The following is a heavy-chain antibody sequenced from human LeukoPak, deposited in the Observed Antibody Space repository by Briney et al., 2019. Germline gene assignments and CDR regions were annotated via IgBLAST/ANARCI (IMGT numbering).Heavy chain of an antibody. V-gene: IGHV1-2*02. D-gene: IGHD3-3*01. Sequence: ASVKVSCKASGYTFTGYYMHWVRQAPGQGLEWMGWINPNSGGTNYAQKFQGRVTMTGDTSISTAYMELSRLRSDDTAVYYCARVNDDFWSGYSVNWFDPWGQGTLVTVSS. CDR1: GYTFTGYY. J-gene: IGHJ5*02. CDR2: INPNSGGT. CDR3: ARVNDDFWSGYSVNWFDP.